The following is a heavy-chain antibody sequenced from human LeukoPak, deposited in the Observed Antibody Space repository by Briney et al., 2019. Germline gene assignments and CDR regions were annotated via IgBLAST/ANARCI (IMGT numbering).Heavy chain of an antibody. CDR3: ARLGRGNSAGFDY. V-gene: IGHV4-4*09. CDR2: IYASGST. J-gene: IGHJ4*02. Sequence: SETLSLTCTVSGGSISSYYWSWIRQPPGKGLQFIGYIYASGSTNYTPSLKSRVSISVDTSKNQFSLQLSSVTAADTAVYYCARLGRGNSAGFDYWGQGNLVTVSS. CDR1: GGSISSYY. D-gene: IGHD4-23*01.